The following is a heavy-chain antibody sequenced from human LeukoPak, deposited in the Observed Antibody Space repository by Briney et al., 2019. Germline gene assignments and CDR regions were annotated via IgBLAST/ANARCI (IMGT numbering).Heavy chain of an antibody. V-gene: IGHV3-30*04. J-gene: IGHJ6*03. CDR1: GFTLSSYA. CDR3: ARGPIETTVTVYARYYYYYYMDV. CDR2: ISYDGSNK. Sequence: PGGSLRLSCAASGFTLSSYAMHWVRQAPGKGLEWVAVISYDGSNKYYADSVKGRFTISRDNSKNTLYLQMNGLRAEDTAVYYCARGPIETTVTVYARYYYYYYMDVWGKGTTVTVSS. D-gene: IGHD4-11*01.